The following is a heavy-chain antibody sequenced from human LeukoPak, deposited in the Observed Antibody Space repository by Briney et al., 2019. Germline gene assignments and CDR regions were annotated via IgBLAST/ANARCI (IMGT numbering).Heavy chain of an antibody. V-gene: IGHV4-39*01. CDR1: GASISSTNYY. CDR2: IYESDYN. J-gene: IGHJ3*01. Sequence: ESLSLTCKVSGASISSTNYYWGWIRQPPGKGLEWIGRIYESDYNHYTPSLERRVTISVDTSKNQFSLQLSFVTAAETAIYYCATWGAVTALDSFDVWGQGTMVTVST. D-gene: IGHD2-21*02. CDR3: ATWGAVTALDSFDV.